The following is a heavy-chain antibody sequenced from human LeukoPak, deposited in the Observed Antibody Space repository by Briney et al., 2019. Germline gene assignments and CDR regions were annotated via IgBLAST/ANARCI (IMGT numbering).Heavy chain of an antibody. D-gene: IGHD3-10*01. J-gene: IGHJ4*02. Sequence: GGSLRLSCAASGFTFSSYAMSWVRQAPGKRLEWVSGISGSGGGTDYVDSVKGRFTISRDNSRNTLYLQMNSLRAEDTAVYYCAKDPSDLGGSGSNNYFDCWGQGTLVTVSS. V-gene: IGHV3-23*01. CDR3: AKDPSDLGGSGSNNYFDC. CDR2: ISGSGGGT. CDR1: GFTFSSYA.